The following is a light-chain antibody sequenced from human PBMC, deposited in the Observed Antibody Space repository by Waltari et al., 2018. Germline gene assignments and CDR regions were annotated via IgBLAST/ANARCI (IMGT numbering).Light chain of an antibody. V-gene: IGKV1-33*01. CDR3: QQFHALPFS. J-gene: IGKJ3*01. Sequence: DIQMTQSPSSLSAYVGDRITITCQASHDISDHINWYQHKPGKAPNLVIYDASNLETGVTSRFSGSGSGTEFTFTINNVQPEDSATFYCQQFHALPFSFGPGTKV. CDR2: DAS. CDR1: HDISDH.